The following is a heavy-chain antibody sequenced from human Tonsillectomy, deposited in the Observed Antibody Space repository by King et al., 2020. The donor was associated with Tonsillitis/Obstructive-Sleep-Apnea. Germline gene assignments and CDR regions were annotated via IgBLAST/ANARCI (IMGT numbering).Heavy chain of an antibody. D-gene: IGHD6-13*01. J-gene: IGHJ1*01. CDR3: AKDIGPDIAAPTCQH. CDR1: GFTFDDYA. CDR2: ISWNSGSI. V-gene: IGHV3-9*01. Sequence: VQLVESGGGLVQPGRSLRLSCAASGFTFDDYAMHWVRQAPGKGLEWVSGISWNSGSIGYADSVKGRFTISRDNAKNSLYLQMNSLRAEDTALYYCAKDIGPDIAAPTCQHWGQGTLVTVSS.